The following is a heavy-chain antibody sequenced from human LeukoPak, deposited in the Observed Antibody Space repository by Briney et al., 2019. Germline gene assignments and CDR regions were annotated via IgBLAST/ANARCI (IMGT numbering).Heavy chain of an antibody. CDR3: ARAYGSGSWYFDY. V-gene: IGHV4-31*03. Sequence: SETLSLTCTVSGGSFSSGGYYWSWIRQHPGKGLEWIGYIYYSGSTYYNPSLKSRVTISVDTSKNQFSLKLSSVTAADTAVYYCARAYGSGSWYFDYWGQGTLVTVSS. CDR1: GGSFSSGGYY. D-gene: IGHD3-10*01. CDR2: IYYSGST. J-gene: IGHJ4*02.